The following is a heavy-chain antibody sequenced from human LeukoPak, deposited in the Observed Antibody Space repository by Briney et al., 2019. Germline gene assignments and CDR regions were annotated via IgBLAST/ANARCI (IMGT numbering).Heavy chain of an antibody. Sequence: GGSLRLSCAASGFTFSSHNMNWVRQAPGKGLEWVSFISSSSTYIYYADSVKGRFTISRDNAKNSPYLQMNSLRAEDTAVYYCARDRDIVATGDYWGQGTLVTVSS. CDR3: ARDRDIVATGDY. D-gene: IGHD5-12*01. CDR1: GFTFSSHN. CDR2: ISSSSTYI. V-gene: IGHV3-21*01. J-gene: IGHJ4*02.